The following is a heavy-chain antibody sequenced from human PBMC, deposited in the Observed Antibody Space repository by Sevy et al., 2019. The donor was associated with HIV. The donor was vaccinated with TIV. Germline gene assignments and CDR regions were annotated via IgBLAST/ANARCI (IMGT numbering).Heavy chain of an antibody. CDR2: FSFGCGRI. D-gene: IGHD2-8*01. CDR3: AREGCTQPHDY. V-gene: IGHV3-23*01. J-gene: IGHJ4*02. Sequence: GGSLRLSCAASGFTFAKYSMSWVRQAPGKGLEWVSTFSFGCGRINYADSVKGRFTISRDDSKNTLFLQMNSLGAEDTATYFCAREGCTQPHDYWGQGTLVTVSS. CDR1: GFTFAKYS.